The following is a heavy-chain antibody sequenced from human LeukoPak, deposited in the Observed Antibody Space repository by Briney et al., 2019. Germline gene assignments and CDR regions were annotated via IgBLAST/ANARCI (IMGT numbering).Heavy chain of an antibody. CDR3: AAPDAGLTYYYDSSGYYFDY. J-gene: IGHJ4*02. D-gene: IGHD3-22*01. V-gene: IGHV4-61*02. Sequence: TSQTLSLTCTVSGGSISSGSYYWSWIRQPAGKGLEWIGRIYTSGSTNYNPSLKSRVTISVDTSKNQFSLKLSSVTAADTAVYYCAAPDAGLTYYYDSSGYYFDYWGQGTLVTVSS. CDR2: IYTSGST. CDR1: GGSISSGSYY.